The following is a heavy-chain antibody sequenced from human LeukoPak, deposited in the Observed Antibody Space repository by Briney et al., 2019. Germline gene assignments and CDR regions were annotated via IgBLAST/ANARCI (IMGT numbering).Heavy chain of an antibody. V-gene: IGHV3-74*01. Sequence: PGRSLRLSCAASGFTFSSHWMHWVRQAPGKGLVWVSRINSDGTSTSYADSVKGRFTTSRDNAKNTLYLQMNSLRAEDTAVYYCARGLGYDNIVTYWGQGTLVTVSS. CDR3: ARGLGYDNIVTY. D-gene: IGHD5-12*01. J-gene: IGHJ4*02. CDR1: GFTFSSHW. CDR2: INSDGTST.